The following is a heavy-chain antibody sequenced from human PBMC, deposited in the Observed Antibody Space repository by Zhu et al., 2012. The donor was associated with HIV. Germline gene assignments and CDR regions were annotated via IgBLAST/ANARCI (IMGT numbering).Heavy chain of an antibody. CDR2: IHHSGSA. CDR3: ARLTSGPTSG. V-gene: IGHV4-34*01. Sequence: QVQLQQWGTGLLKPSETLSLTCAVYGEPFIGYYWSWIRQVPGKGLEWIGEIHHSGSANYNPSLKSRVTISVDTSKKQFSLKLTSVTTSDTAVYYCARLTSGPTSGWGQGTLVTVSS. J-gene: IGHJ4*02. D-gene: IGHD5-12*01. CDR1: GEPFIGYY.